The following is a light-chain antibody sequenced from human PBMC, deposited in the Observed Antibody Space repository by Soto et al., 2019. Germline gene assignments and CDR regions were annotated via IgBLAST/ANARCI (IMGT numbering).Light chain of an antibody. CDR3: QQANSFPYT. CDR2: AAS. Sequence: DIQMTQSPSSVSASVGDRVTITFRASQGISFWLAWYQQKSGKARKLLIYAASILQSGVPSRFSGSGSGTDFTLTISSLQPEDFATYYCQQANSFPYTFGHGTKLEIK. V-gene: IGKV1-12*01. CDR1: QGISFW. J-gene: IGKJ2*01.